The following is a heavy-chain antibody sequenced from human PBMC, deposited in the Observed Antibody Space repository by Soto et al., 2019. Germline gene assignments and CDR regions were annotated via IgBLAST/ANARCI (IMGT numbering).Heavy chain of an antibody. V-gene: IGHV3-13*01. CDR3: ARDRITGPGDAFDI. D-gene: IGHD1-20*01. J-gene: IGHJ3*02. CDR2: IGTAGDT. CDR1: GFTFSSYD. Sequence: GGSLRLSCAASGFTFSSYDMHWVRQATGKGLEWVSAIGTAGDTYYPGSVKGRFTISRENAKNSLYLQMNSLRAGDTAVYYCARDRITGPGDAFDIWGQGTMVTVSS.